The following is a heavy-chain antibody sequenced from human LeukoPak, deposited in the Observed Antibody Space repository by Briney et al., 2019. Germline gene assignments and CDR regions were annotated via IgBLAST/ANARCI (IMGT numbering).Heavy chain of an antibody. CDR1: GGSFSGYY. V-gene: IGHV4-34*01. J-gene: IGHJ3*02. CDR2: INHSGST. D-gene: IGHD2-15*01. CDR3: ARTTPDIVVVVAAPGGAFDI. Sequence: SETLSLTCAVYGGSFSGYYWSWIRQPPGKGLEWIGEINHSGSTNYNPPLKSRVTISVDTSKNQFSLKLSSVTAADTAVYYCARTTPDIVVVVAAPGGAFDIWGQGTMVTASS.